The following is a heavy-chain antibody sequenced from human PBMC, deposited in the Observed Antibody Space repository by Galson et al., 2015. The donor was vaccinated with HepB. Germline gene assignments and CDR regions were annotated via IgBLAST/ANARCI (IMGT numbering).Heavy chain of an antibody. Sequence: SLRLSCEASGFTFSSYGMRWVRQAPGKGLEWVAFIRYDGSNKYYADTVKGRFTISRDTSKNTLYLEMNSLRAEDTAVYYCAKPPIAVAGHVGAVEYFQHWGQGTLVTVSS. CDR3: AKPPIAVAGHVGAVEYFQH. CDR1: GFTFSSYG. D-gene: IGHD6-19*01. CDR2: IRYDGSNK. V-gene: IGHV3-30*02. J-gene: IGHJ1*01.